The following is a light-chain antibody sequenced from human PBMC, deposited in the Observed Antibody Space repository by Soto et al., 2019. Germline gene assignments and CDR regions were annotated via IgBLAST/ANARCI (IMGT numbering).Light chain of an antibody. Sequence: IVMTQSPATLSVSPWERATLSCRARQSVSSNLAWYQQKPGQAPRLLTYGASSRATGIPDRFSGSGSGTDFTLTISRLEPEDFAVYYCQQYGSSRLTFGGGTKVDIK. J-gene: IGKJ4*01. CDR3: QQYGSSRLT. CDR1: QSVSSN. CDR2: GAS. V-gene: IGKV3-20*01.